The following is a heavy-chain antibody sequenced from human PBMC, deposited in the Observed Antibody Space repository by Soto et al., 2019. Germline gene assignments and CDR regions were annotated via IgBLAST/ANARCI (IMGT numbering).Heavy chain of an antibody. CDR1: GGSISSYY. CDR2: IYTSGST. D-gene: IGHD3-22*01. V-gene: IGHV4-4*07. J-gene: IGHJ6*02. Sequence: PSETLSLTCTVSGGSISSYYWSWIRQPAGKGLEWIGRIYTSGSTNYNPSLKSRVTMSVDTSKNQFSLKLSSVTAADTAVYYCARGSSYYYDSSDSLRYYGMDVWGQGTTVTVSS. CDR3: ARGSSYYYDSSDSLRYYGMDV.